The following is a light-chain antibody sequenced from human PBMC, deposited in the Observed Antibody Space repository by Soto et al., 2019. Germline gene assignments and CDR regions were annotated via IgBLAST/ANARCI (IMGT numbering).Light chain of an antibody. CDR3: HQYNNWPPWT. CDR1: QSVSSN. CDR2: GAS. V-gene: IGKV3-15*01. J-gene: IGKJ1*01. Sequence: EIVMTQSPVTLSVSPGERATLSCSASQSVSSNLAWYQQKPGQAPRLLIYGASTRATGIPARFSGSGSGTEFTLTISSLQSEDFAVYYCHQYNNWPPWTFGQGTKVDIK.